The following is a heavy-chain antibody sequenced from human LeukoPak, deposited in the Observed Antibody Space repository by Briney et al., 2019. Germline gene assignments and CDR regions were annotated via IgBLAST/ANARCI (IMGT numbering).Heavy chain of an antibody. V-gene: IGHV3-23*01. CDR2: ISGSGEST. D-gene: IGHD2-2*01. J-gene: IGHJ4*02. CDR3: AKAGRYCSGTTCYLSH. CDR1: GVSFRNYA. Sequence: PGESLRLSCPASGVSFRNYAMSWVRQPPGTVLGWVSTISGSGESTYYADSVKGRFTMSRDNSKNTLYLQLNSLRAEDTAVYYCAKAGRYCSGTTCYLSHWGQGTLVTVSS.